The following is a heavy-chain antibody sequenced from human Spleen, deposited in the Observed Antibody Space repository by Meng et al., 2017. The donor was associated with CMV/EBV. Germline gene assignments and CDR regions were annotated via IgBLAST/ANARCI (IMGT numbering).Heavy chain of an antibody. D-gene: IGHD3-3*01. J-gene: IGHJ3*02. Sequence: SVKVSCKASGGTFSSYAISWVRQAPGQGLEWMGGIIPIFGTANYAQKFQGRVTITTDESTSTAYMELSSLRSEDTAVYYCATAEATFGVVGYGFDIWGHGTMVTVSS. CDR3: ATAEATFGVVGYGFDI. CDR2: IIPIFGTA. V-gene: IGHV1-69*05. CDR1: GGTFSSYA.